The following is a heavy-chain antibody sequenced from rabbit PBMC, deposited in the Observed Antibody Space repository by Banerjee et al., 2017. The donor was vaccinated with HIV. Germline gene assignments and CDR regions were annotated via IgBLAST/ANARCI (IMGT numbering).Heavy chain of an antibody. CDR3: ARGPTYTGYGYTTYFNL. V-gene: IGHV1S45*01. CDR1: GFDFSSYG. J-gene: IGHJ4*01. CDR2: IDAGSSAS. Sequence: QEQLVESGGGLVQPGGSLKLSCKASGFDFSSYGVSWVRQAPGKGLEWIACIDAGSSASYYASWAKGRFTISKTSSTTVTLQMTSLTAADTATYFCARGPTYTGYGYTTYFNLWGQGTLVTVS. D-gene: IGHD6-1*01.